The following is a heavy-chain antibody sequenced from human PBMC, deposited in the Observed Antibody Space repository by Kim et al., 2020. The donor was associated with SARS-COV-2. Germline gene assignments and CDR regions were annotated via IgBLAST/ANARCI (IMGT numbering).Heavy chain of an antibody. D-gene: IGHD6-6*01. J-gene: IGHJ6*02. V-gene: IGHV3-30-3*02. Sequence: GGSLRLSCAVSGFTFSSYGMSWVRQAPGKGLEWVAVISNSGSNKYYADSVKGRFTISRDNSKNTLYLQMNSLRAEDTAVYYCATDAKSISDYYYYGMDVWGQGTTVTVSS. CDR2: ISNSGSNK. CDR1: GFTFSSYG. CDR3: ATDAKSISDYYYYGMDV.